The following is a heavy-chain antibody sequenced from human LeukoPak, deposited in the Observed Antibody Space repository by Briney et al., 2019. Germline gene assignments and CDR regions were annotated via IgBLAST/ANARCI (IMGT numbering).Heavy chain of an antibody. D-gene: IGHD6-25*01. CDR2: ISYDGNTK. CDR3: AKDHKGQRLIRGYFDS. V-gene: IGHV3-30*18. J-gene: IGHJ4*02. Sequence: PGGSLRLSCAASGFTFSSHGMYWFRQAPGKGLEWAAVISYDGNTKFYADSVKGRFTVSRDNSKNTLYLQMNSLRVEDTAVYYCAKDHKGQRLIRGYFDSWGPGALVTVSS. CDR1: GFTFSSHG.